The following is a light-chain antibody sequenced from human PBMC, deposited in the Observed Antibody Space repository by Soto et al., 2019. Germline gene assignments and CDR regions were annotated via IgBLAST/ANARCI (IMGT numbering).Light chain of an antibody. V-gene: IGLV2-14*01. CDR3: SSYTTGSTLV. CDR1: SSDVGGYNY. J-gene: IGLJ2*01. Sequence: QSALTQPASVSGSPGQSITISCTGTSSDVGGYNYVSWYQQHPGKAPKLMIYDVSNRPSGVSNRFSGSKSGNTASLTISGLQAKDETDYYCSSYTTGSTLVFGGGTKLTVL. CDR2: DVS.